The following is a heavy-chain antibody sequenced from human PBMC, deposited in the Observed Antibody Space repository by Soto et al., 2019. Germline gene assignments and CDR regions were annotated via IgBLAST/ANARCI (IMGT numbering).Heavy chain of an antibody. Sequence: GASVKVSCKASGYTFTSYAMHWVRQAPGQRLEWMGWINAGNGNTKYSQKFQGRVTITRDTSASTAYMELSSLRSEDTAVYYCALQEGYCSSTSCYSWFDPWGQGTLVTV. D-gene: IGHD2-2*01. J-gene: IGHJ5*02. V-gene: IGHV1-3*01. CDR1: GYTFTSYA. CDR2: INAGNGNT. CDR3: ALQEGYCSSTSCYSWFDP.